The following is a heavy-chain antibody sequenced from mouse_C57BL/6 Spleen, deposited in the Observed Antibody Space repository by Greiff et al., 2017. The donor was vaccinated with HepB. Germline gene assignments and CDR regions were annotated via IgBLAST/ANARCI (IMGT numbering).Heavy chain of an antibody. Sequence: QVQLQQSGAELVKPGASVKISCKASGYAFSSYWMNWVKQRPGKGLEWIGQIYPGDGDTNYNGKFKGKATLTADKSSSTAYMQLSSLTSEDSAVYFCARLYYDYDWFAYWGQGTLVTVSA. CDR3: ARLYYDYDWFAY. CDR2: IYPGDGDT. D-gene: IGHD2-4*01. CDR1: GYAFSSYW. J-gene: IGHJ3*01. V-gene: IGHV1-80*01.